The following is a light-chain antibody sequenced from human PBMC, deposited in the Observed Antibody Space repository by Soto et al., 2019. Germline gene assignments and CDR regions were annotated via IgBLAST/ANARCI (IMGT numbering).Light chain of an antibody. V-gene: IGKV1-5*03. CDR3: QHYNSYSEA. CDR2: KAS. CDR1: QTISSW. Sequence: DIQMTQSPFTLSGSVGDRVTITCRASQTISSWLAWYQQKPGKAPKLLIYKASTLKSGVPSRFSGSGSGTEFTLTISSLQPDDFATYYCQHYNSYSEAFGLGTKVDIK. J-gene: IGKJ1*01.